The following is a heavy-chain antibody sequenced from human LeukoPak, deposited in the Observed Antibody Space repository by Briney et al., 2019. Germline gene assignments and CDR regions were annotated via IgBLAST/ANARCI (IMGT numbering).Heavy chain of an antibody. D-gene: IGHD4-17*01. CDR1: GYTFTSYG. J-gene: IGHJ5*02. Sequence: GASVKVSCKASGYTFTSYGISWVRQAPGQGLEWRGWISAYNGNTNYAQKLQGRVTMTTDPSTSTAYMELRSLRSDDTAVYYCARSTVTIPNWFDPWGQGTLVTVSS. CDR3: ARSTVTIPNWFDP. CDR2: ISAYNGNT. V-gene: IGHV1-18*01.